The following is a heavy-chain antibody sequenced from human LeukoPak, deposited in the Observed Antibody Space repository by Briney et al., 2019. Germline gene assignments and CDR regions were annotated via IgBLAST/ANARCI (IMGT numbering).Heavy chain of an antibody. V-gene: IGHV1-2*02. CDR2: IYPNSGGT. D-gene: IGHD6-19*01. CDR1: GYTFTGYY. CDR3: ARGIAVAPGDTFDI. Sequence: ASVKVSCKASGYTFTGYYMHWVRQAPGQGLEWMGWIYPNSGGTNYAQKFQGRVTMTRDTSISTGYMEVSRLTSDDTAVYYCARGIAVAPGDTFDIWGQGTMVTVSS. J-gene: IGHJ3*02.